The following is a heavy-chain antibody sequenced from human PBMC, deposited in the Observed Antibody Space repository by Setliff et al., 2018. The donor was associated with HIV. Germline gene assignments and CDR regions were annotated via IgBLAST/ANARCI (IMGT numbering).Heavy chain of an antibody. J-gene: IGHJ3*01. CDR1: GGSISSGSYY. CDR3: AKLDYYVYSGSWARKVAIDF. V-gene: IGHV4-61*02. CDR2: INTSGRT. Sequence: PSETLSLTCTVSGGSISSGSYYWSWIRQPAGKGLEWIGRINTSGRTNYNPSLRSRVTISVDRSSNQFSLWLRSVTAADTAVYYCAKLDYYVYSGSWARKVAIDFWGRGTMVTVSS. D-gene: IGHD3-22*01.